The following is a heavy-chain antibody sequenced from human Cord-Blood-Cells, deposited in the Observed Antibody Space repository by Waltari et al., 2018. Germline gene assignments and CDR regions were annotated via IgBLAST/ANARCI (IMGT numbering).Heavy chain of an antibody. Sequence: QVQLVQSGAEVKKPGASVQVSCKASGYTFTSYDINWVRQATGQGLEWMGWMNPNSGNTGYAQKFQGRVTITRNTSISTAYMELSSLRSEDTAVYYCARRRGYCSSTSCYSLFDYWGQGTLVTVSS. J-gene: IGHJ4*02. CDR2: MNPNSGNT. CDR3: ARRRGYCSSTSCYSLFDY. V-gene: IGHV1-8*03. D-gene: IGHD2-2*02. CDR1: GYTFTSYD.